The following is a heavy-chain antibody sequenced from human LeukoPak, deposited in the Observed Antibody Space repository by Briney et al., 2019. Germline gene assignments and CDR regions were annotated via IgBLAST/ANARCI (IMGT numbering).Heavy chain of an antibody. CDR1: GYTFTGYY. CDR3: ARGDLHGSGSLHYYYYYYMDV. CDR2: INPNSGGT. J-gene: IGHJ6*03. Sequence: ASVKVSCKASGYTFTGYYMHWVRQAPGQGLEWMGGINPNSGGTNYAQKFQGRVTMTRDTSISTAYMELSRLRSDDTAVYYCARGDLHGSGSLHYYYYYYMDVWGKGTTVTVSS. D-gene: IGHD3-10*01. V-gene: IGHV1-2*02.